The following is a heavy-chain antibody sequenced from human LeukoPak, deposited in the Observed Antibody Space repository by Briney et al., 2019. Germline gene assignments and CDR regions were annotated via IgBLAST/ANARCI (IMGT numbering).Heavy chain of an antibody. CDR2: INPNSGGT. V-gene: IGHV1-2*02. J-gene: IGHJ5*02. Sequence: ASVKVSCKASGYTFTGYYMHWVRQAPGQGLEWMGWINPNSGGTNYAQKFQGRVTMTRDTSISTAYVELSRLRSDDTAVYYCARESASGSYRVAGFDPWGQGTLVTVSS. CDR1: GYTFTGYY. CDR3: ARESASGSYRVAGFDP. D-gene: IGHD1-26*01.